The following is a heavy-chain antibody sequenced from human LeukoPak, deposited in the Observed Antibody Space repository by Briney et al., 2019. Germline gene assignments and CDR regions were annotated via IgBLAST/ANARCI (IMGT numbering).Heavy chain of an antibody. D-gene: IGHD6-25*01. V-gene: IGHV1-2*06. Sequence: ASXXVSCKASGYTFTSYYMHWVRQAPGQGREWMGRITPNSGGINSAQTFQGRPTMTRDTSISTAYIELSRLRSDDTAVYYCARVQGGYSSGFSEPFDLWGQGTLVTVSS. CDR2: ITPNSGGI. CDR1: GYTFTSYY. CDR3: ARVQGGYSSGFSEPFDL. J-gene: IGHJ5*02.